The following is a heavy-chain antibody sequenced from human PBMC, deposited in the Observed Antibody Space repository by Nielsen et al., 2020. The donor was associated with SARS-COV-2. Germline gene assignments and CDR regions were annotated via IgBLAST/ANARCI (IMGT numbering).Heavy chain of an antibody. D-gene: IGHD2-8*01. CDR1: GYTFTSYG. J-gene: IGHJ4*02. V-gene: IGHV1-18*01. CDR2: ISTYNGNT. Sequence: ASVKVSCKASGYTFTSYGISWVRQAPGQGLEWMGWISTYNGNTDYARKLQGRATMTTDTSTSTAYMELRSLRSDDTAVYYCAREDCTNGVCYMWDYWGQGTLVTVSS. CDR3: AREDCTNGVCYMWDY.